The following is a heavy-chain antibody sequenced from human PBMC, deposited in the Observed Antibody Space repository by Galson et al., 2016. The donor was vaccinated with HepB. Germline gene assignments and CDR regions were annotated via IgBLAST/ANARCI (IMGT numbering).Heavy chain of an antibody. CDR1: GFTFSSYS. J-gene: IGHJ6*02. Sequence: SLRLSCAASGFTFSSYSMNWVRQAPGKGLEWVSYISSSSSTIYYADSVKGRFSISRDNAKNSLYLQMNSLRAEDAAVYYCTRAATVDQDFYYYAMDVWGQGTTVTVSS. CDR3: TRAATVDQDFYYYAMDV. V-gene: IGHV3-48*01. CDR2: ISSSSSTI. D-gene: IGHD4-23*01.